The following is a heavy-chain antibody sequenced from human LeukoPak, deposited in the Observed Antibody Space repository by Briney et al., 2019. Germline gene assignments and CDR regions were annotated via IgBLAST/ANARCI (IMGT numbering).Heavy chain of an antibody. CDR3: ARQDIAASGAFDI. J-gene: IGHJ3*02. CDR1: GGSISSYY. V-gene: IGHV4-59*01. Sequence: SETLSLTCTVSGGSISSYYWSWIRQPPGKGLEWIGYIYYSGSTNYSPSLKSRVTISVDTSKNQFSLKLSSVTAADTAVYYCARQDIAASGAFDIWGQGTMVTVSS. D-gene: IGHD6-6*01. CDR2: IYYSGST.